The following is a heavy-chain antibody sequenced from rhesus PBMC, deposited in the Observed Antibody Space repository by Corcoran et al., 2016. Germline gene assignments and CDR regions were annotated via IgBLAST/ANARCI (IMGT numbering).Heavy chain of an antibody. Sequence: QVQLQESGPGLVKPSATLSLTCAVSGYSLSSVYYWGWLRQSPGKGLEYIGYISGGTGSTYYNPSLKSRVTISKDSSKNQFSLKLTSVTAADTAFYFCARHSDTVTTFGLDSWGQGVVVTVSS. CDR2: ISGGTGST. CDR1: GYSLSSVYY. D-gene: IGHD4-23*01. V-gene: IGHV4-99*01. CDR3: ARHSDTVTTFGLDS. J-gene: IGHJ6*01.